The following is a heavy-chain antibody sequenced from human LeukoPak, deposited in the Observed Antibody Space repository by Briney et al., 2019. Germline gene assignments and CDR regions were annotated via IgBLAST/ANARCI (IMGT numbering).Heavy chain of an antibody. D-gene: IGHD2-2*01. CDR2: VNPNSGGT. CDR1: GYTFTGYY. V-gene: IGHV1-2*02. CDR3: ARDFRYCSSTSCYGDYYFDY. Sequence: ASVKVSCKASGYTFTGYYMHWVRQAPGQGLEWMGWVNPNSGGTNYAQKLQGRVTMTRDTSISTAYMELSRLRSDDTAVYYCARDFRYCSSTSCYGDYYFDYWGQGTLVTVSS. J-gene: IGHJ4*02.